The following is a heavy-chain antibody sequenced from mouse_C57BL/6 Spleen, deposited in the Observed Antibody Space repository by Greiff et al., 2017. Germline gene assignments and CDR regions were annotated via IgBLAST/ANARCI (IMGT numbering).Heavy chain of an antibody. CDR3: AREGLLRYDWYFDV. D-gene: IGHD1-1*01. CDR2: ISYDGSN. V-gene: IGHV3-6*01. CDR1: GYSITSGYY. J-gene: IGHJ1*03. Sequence: EVKLQESGPGLVKPSQSLSLTCSVTGYSITSGYYWNWIRQFPGNKLEWMGYISYDGSNNYNPSLKNRISITRDTSKNQFFLKLNSVTTEDTATYYCAREGLLRYDWYFDVWGTGTTVTVSS.